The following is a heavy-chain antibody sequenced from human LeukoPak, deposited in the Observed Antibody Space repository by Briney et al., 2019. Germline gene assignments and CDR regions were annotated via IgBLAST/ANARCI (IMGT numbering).Heavy chain of an antibody. J-gene: IGHJ4*02. CDR2: ISAYNGNT. CDR3: ARWDCSSTSCKVFFDY. CDR1: GYTFTSYG. Sequence: ASVKVSCKASGYTFTSYGISWVRQAPGQGLEWMGWISAYNGNTNYAQKLQGRVTMTTDTSTSTAYMELRSLRSDDTAAYYCARWDCSSTSCKVFFDYWGQGTLVTVSS. V-gene: IGHV1-18*01. D-gene: IGHD2-2*01.